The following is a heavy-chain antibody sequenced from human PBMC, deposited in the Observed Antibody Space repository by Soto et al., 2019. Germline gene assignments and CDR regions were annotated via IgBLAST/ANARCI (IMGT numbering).Heavy chain of an antibody. CDR2: INAGNDNT. J-gene: IGHJ4*02. CDR3: AREGVDFAVIKPAYSSYFDY. Sequence: EASVKVSCKASGYTFTNYAVHWVRQAPGQRLEWMGWINAGNDNTQYSQKFQGRVTITRDTSTSTAYMELSSLRSEDTAVYYCAREGVDFAVIKPAYSSYFDYWGQGTLVTVSS. CDR1: GYTFTNYA. V-gene: IGHV1-3*01. D-gene: IGHD3-3*01.